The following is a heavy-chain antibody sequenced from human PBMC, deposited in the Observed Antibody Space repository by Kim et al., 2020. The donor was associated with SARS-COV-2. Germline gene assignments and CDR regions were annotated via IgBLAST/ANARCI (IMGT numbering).Heavy chain of an antibody. J-gene: IGHJ2*01. CDR2: INHSGST. V-gene: IGHV4-34*01. D-gene: IGHD6-13*01. Sequence: SETLSLTCAVYGGSFSGYYWSWIRQPPGKGLEWIGEINHSGSTNYNPSLKSRVTISVDTSKNQFSLKLSSVTAADTAVYYCARDRRAAAGQKNWYFDLWGRGTLVTVSS. CDR3: ARDRRAAAGQKNWYFDL. CDR1: GGSFSGYY.